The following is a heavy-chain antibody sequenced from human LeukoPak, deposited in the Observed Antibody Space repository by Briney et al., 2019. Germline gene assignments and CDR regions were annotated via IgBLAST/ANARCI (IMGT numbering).Heavy chain of an antibody. Sequence: SVKVSCKASGGTFSSYAFSWVRQAPGQGLEWMGRIIPIFGTANYAQKFQGRVTITADESTSTAYMELSSLRSEDTAVYYCARSRMVRGVNEYYFDYWGQGTLVTVSS. CDR3: ARSRMVRGVNEYYFDY. CDR1: GGTFSSYA. J-gene: IGHJ4*02. CDR2: IIPIFGTA. D-gene: IGHD3-10*01. V-gene: IGHV1-69*13.